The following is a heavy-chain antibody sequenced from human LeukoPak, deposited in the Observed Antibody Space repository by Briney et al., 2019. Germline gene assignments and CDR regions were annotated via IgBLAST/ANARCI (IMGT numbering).Heavy chain of an antibody. D-gene: IGHD6-13*01. V-gene: IGHV1-46*01. CDR2: INPSGGST. Sequence: ASVKVSCKASGYTFITYYIHWVRQAPGQGLEWMGIINPSGGSTSYAQKFQGRVTMTRDMSTSTVYMELSSLRSEDTAVYYCARGTGYSSSWYLDDWFDPWGQGTLVTVSS. CDR3: ARGTGYSSSWYLDDWFDP. J-gene: IGHJ5*02. CDR1: GYTFITYY.